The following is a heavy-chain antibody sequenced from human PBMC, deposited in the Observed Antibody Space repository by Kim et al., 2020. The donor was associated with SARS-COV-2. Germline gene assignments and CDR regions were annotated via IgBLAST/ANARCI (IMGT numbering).Heavy chain of an antibody. CDR1: GFTFSSYA. J-gene: IGHJ3*02. CDR3: AKPITFGGVIVSDAFDI. V-gene: IGHV3-23*01. Sequence: GGSLRLSCAASGFTFSSYAMSWVRQAPGKGLEWVSAISGSGGSTYYADSVKGRFTISRDNSKNTLYLQMNSLRAEDTAVYYCAKPITFGGVIVSDAFDIWGQGTMVTVSS. CDR2: ISGSGGST. D-gene: IGHD3-16*02.